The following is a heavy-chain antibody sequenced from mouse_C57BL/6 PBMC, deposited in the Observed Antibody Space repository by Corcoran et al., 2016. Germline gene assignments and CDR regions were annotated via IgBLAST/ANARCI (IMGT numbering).Heavy chain of an antibody. CDR1: GYAFSSYW. CDR2: IYPGDGDT. D-gene: IGHD1-1*01. Sequence: QVQLQQSGAELVKPGTSVKISCKASGYAFSSYWMNWVKQRPGKGLEWIGQIYPGDGDTNYNGKFKGKATLTADKSSSTAYMQLSSLTSEDSAVYFCARFWNYYGSSNSFDYWGQGTTLTVSS. CDR3: ARFWNYYGSSNSFDY. J-gene: IGHJ2*01. V-gene: IGHV1-80*01.